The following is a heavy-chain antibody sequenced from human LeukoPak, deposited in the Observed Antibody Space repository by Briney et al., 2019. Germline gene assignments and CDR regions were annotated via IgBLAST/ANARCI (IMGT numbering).Heavy chain of an antibody. CDR2: INPNSGGT. Sequence: ASVKVSCKASGYTFTGYYMHWVRQAPGQGLEWMGWINPNSGGTNYAQKFQGRVTMTRDTSISTAYMELSRLRSDDTAVYYCARPAYCSSSCYYFFDHWGQGTLVTVSS. CDR1: GYTFTGYY. V-gene: IGHV1-2*02. CDR3: ARPAYCSSSCYYFFDH. J-gene: IGHJ4*02. D-gene: IGHD2-21*02.